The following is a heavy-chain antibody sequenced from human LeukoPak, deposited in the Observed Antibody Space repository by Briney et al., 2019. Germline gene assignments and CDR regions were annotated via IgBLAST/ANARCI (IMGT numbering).Heavy chain of an antibody. CDR1: RGTFSSYA. V-gene: IGHV1-69*04. CDR3: ARVGDRMAGTTFYY. D-gene: IGHD1-1*01. Sequence: SVKVSCMASRGTFSSYAISWVRQAPGQGLEWMGRIIPILGIANYAQKFQGRVTITADKSTSTAYMELSSLRSEDTAMYYCARVGDRMAGTTFYYWGQGTLVTVSS. J-gene: IGHJ4*02. CDR2: IIPILGIA.